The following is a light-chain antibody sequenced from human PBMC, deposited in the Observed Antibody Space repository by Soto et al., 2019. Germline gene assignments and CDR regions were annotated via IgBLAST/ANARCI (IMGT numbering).Light chain of an antibody. J-gene: IGKJ5*01. CDR2: DTS. CDR1: QTVTSGY. CDR3: QQYNNWPPIT. Sequence: EIVLTQSPDTLSLSPGERATLSCRASQTVTSGYLAWYQQKPGQAPRLLIYDTSTRATGIPARFSGSGSGTEFTLTISSLQSEDFAVYYCQQYNNWPPITCGQGTRLEIK. V-gene: IGKV3-15*01.